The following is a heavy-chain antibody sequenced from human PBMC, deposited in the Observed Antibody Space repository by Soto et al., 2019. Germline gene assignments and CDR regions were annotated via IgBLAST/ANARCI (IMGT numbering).Heavy chain of an antibody. Sequence: LVESGGGLVYPGGSLRLSCVASGFTFRNHAMHWVRQAPGKGLEWVGLIWYDGTSKYYADSVKGRFTISRDNSKNTLYLEMNSLRVEDTAIYYCARDQGVVIIKDHWGQGTLVTVSS. CDR2: IWYDGTSK. CDR3: ARDQGVVIIKDH. CDR1: GFTFRNHA. D-gene: IGHD2-8*01. J-gene: IGHJ4*02. V-gene: IGHV3-33*01.